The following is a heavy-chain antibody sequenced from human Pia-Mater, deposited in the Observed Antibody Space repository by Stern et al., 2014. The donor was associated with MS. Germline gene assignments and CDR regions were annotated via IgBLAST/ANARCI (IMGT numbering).Heavy chain of an antibody. D-gene: IGHD3-10*01. Sequence: EVHLVESGGGLVKPGGSLRLSCAASGFTFSSYSMNWVRQAPGKGLEWVSSISSSSSYIYYADSVKGRFTISRENAKNSLYLQMNSLRAEDTAVYYCARDPITMVRGVFYWGQGTLVTVSS. CDR2: ISSSSSYI. CDR1: GFTFSSYS. CDR3: ARDPITMVRGVFY. J-gene: IGHJ4*02. V-gene: IGHV3-21*01.